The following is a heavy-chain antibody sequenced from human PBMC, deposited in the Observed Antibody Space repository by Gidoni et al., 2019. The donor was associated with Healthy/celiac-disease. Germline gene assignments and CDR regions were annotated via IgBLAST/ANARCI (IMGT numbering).Heavy chain of an antibody. CDR3: ARGSRRGEAVAGRGVWFDP. CDR2: INHSGST. J-gene: IGHJ5*02. D-gene: IGHD6-19*01. CDR1: GGSFSGYY. Sequence: QVQLQQWGAGLLKPSETLSLTCAVYGGSFSGYYCSWIRQPPGKWLEWIGEINHSGSTNYNPSLKSRVTISVDKAKNQFSLKLSSVTAADTAVYYCARGSRRGEAVAGRGVWFDPWGQGTLVTVSS. V-gene: IGHV4-34*01.